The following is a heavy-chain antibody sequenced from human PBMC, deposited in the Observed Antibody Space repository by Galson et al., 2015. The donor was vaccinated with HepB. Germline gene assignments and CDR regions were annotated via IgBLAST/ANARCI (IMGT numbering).Heavy chain of an antibody. V-gene: IGHV3-21*01. J-gene: IGHJ3*02. CDR1: GFIFSTYS. CDR3: ARDHYDGAFAI. Sequence: SLRLSCAASGFIFSTYSMNWVRQAPGKGLEWVSSISSSSSYIYYADSVKGRFTISRDNAKNSLYLHMNSLRAEDAAVYYCARDHYDGAFAIWGQGTMVTVSS. D-gene: IGHD4-17*01. CDR2: ISSSSSYI.